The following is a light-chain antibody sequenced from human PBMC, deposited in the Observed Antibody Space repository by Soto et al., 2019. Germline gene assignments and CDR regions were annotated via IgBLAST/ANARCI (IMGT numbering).Light chain of an antibody. J-gene: IGLJ2*01. CDR1: SSDVGSYNL. V-gene: IGLV2-23*03. Sequence: QFALTQPASVSGSPGQSITISCTGTSSDVGSYNLVSWYQQHPGKAPKLMIYEGSKRPSGLSNRFSGSKSGNTASLTISGLQAEDEADYYCCSYAGSTTFVFGGGTQLTVL. CDR2: EGS. CDR3: CSYAGSTTFV.